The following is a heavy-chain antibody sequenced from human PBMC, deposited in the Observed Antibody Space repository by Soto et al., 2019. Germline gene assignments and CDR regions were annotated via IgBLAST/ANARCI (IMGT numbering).Heavy chain of an antibody. D-gene: IGHD3-10*01. Sequence: QVQLVPSGPEVKKPGSSVKVSCTASGGTFNSYTLNWVRQAPGQRPEWVGRVNPIVGMSTSASKFQGRVTLTADKSTNRAYMDLTGLKSEDTAAYYCATSYGSGSTHFDSWGQGTLVTVAS. CDR3: ATSYGSGSTHFDS. CDR2: VNPIVGMS. CDR1: GGTFNSYT. V-gene: IGHV1-69*02. J-gene: IGHJ4*02.